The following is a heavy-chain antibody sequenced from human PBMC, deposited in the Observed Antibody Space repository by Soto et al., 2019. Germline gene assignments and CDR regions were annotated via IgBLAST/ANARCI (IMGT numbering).Heavy chain of an antibody. J-gene: IGHJ3*01. CDR2: ITTDNGYT. D-gene: IGHD5-12*01. V-gene: IGHV1-18*01. Sequence: ASVKVSCKASGYTFPNNGIIWVRQAPGQGLEWMGWITTDNGYTNYAQTFQGRVTMTTDTSTSTAYMELRNLRSDDTAVYYCARDRATFAFDGWGQGTLVTVS. CDR1: GYTFPNNG. CDR3: ARDRATFAFDG.